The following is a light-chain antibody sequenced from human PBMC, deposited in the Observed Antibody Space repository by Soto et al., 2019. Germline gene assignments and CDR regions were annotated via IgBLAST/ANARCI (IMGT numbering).Light chain of an antibody. Sequence: DIVMTQSPDSLAVSLGERATINCKSSQSVLYSSNNKNYLAWYQQKPGQPPKLLIYWASTLESGVPDRFSGSRSGTDFTLTISSLQAEDVAVYYCQQYYSTPMYTFGQGTKLEIK. CDR3: QQYYSTPMYT. CDR1: QSVLYSSNNKNY. V-gene: IGKV4-1*01. CDR2: WAS. J-gene: IGKJ2*01.